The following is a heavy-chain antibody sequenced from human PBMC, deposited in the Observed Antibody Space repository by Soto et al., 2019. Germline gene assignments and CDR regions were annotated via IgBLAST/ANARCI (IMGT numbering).Heavy chain of an antibody. D-gene: IGHD6-19*01. J-gene: IGHJ4*02. CDR3: AKDLYRSGWYFFDY. CDR2: ISWNSGTI. Sequence: EVQLVESGGGLVQPGRSLRLSCAASGFTFDDYAMNWVRQAPGKGLEWVSGISWNSGTIGYADSVKGRFTISRDNAKNSLYLQMNSLRSEDTALYYCAKDLYRSGWYFFDYWGQGSLVTVSS. V-gene: IGHV3-9*01. CDR1: GFTFDDYA.